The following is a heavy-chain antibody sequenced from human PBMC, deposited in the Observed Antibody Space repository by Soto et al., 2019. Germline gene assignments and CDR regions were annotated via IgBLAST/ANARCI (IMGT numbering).Heavy chain of an antibody. Sequence: GXSXKVSFKASGYSXPNYGIHLVRQAPAQWLEGVGWSNAGEGNTRYSHKLKGRVTINSDKSANTAYMELSSLKSENTALYYCARVLRGLTIFGVAHPGYYWGQGTLGTVSS. J-gene: IGHJ4*02. V-gene: IGHV1-3*01. CDR1: GYSXPNYG. D-gene: IGHD3-3*01. CDR2: SNAGEGNT. CDR3: ARVLRGLTIFGVAHPGYY.